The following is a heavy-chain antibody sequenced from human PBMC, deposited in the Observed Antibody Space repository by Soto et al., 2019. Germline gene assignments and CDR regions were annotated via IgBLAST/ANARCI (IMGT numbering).Heavy chain of an antibody. V-gene: IGHV3-23*01. D-gene: IGHD2-8*02. Sequence: GLSLRLSCAAAGCTFSTNTVTWVRRAPAMGLDWVSTITGSGDSTFYADPVKGRFTISRDNSKKTVYLQMNNLRAEDTAVYYCTKEDTGRTHFAYWGQGTLVPVSS. CDR1: GCTFSTNT. CDR2: ITGSGDST. J-gene: IGHJ4*02. CDR3: TKEDTGRTHFAY.